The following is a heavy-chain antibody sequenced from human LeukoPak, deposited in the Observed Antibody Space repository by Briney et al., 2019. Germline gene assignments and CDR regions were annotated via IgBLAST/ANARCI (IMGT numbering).Heavy chain of an antibody. CDR3: ARDNGVVHGVYYMDV. Sequence: PGGSLRLSCAASGFTFSNYWMTWVRQASGKGLEWVADIKQDGSEKLYVKSVRGRFTISRDNAKMSLFLQMNTLRAEDTAVYYCARDNGVVHGVYYMDVWGKGTTVTVS. CDR2: IKQDGSEK. J-gene: IGHJ6*03. V-gene: IGHV3-7*01. CDR1: GFTFSNYW. D-gene: IGHD3-3*01.